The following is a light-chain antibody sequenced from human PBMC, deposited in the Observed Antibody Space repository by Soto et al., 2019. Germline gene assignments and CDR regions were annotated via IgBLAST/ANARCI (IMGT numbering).Light chain of an antibody. J-gene: IGKJ1*01. CDR2: GAS. CDR1: QSLSSSC. Sequence: EIVLTQSPGTLSLSPWERAALSCRASQSLSSSCLAWYQQKPGQAPRLLIYGASSRATGIPDRFSGSGSGTDFTLTISRLEPEDFAVYYCQQYGSSPWTFGQGTKVDIK. V-gene: IGKV3-20*01. CDR3: QQYGSSPWT.